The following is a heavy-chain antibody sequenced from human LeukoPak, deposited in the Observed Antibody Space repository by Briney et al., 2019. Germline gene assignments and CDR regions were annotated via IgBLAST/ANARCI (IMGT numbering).Heavy chain of an antibody. D-gene: IGHD5-24*01. J-gene: IGHJ4*02. CDR1: GYSISSGYY. V-gene: IGHV4-38-2*02. CDR2: IYHSGST. CDR3: ARDRYNQVDY. Sequence: PETLSLTCAVSGYSISSGYYWGWIRQPPGKGLEWIGSIYHSGSTYYNPSLKSRVTISVDTSKNQFSLKLSSVTAADTAVYYCARDRYNQVDYWGQGTLVTVSS.